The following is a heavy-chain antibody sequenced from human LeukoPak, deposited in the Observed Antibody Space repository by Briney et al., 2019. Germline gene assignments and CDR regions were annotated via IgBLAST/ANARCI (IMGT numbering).Heavy chain of an antibody. Sequence: GGSLRLSCAASGFTFSSYEMNWVRQAPGKGLEWGSDITSSVSNIYYADSVKGPFTISRDNSKNTLFRQINSLKAEDTAVFYWAKTRSGYSYLDYWGQGTLVTVSS. CDR2: ITSSVSNI. CDR1: GFTFSSYE. V-gene: IGHV3-48*03. CDR3: AKTRSGYSYLDY. D-gene: IGHD5-12*01. J-gene: IGHJ4*02.